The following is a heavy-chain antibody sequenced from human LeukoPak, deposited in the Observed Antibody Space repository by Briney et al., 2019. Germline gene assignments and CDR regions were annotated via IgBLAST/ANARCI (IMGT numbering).Heavy chain of an antibody. D-gene: IGHD3-22*01. J-gene: IGHJ5*02. CDR1: GFTFSSYA. CDR3: ATVTYYYDSSGFPVP. Sequence: PGGSLRLSCAASGFTFSSYAMSWVRQAPGKGLEWVPAISGSGGSTYYADSVKGRFTISRDNSKNTLYLQMNSLRAEDTAVYYCATVTYYYDSSGFPVPWGQGTLVTVSS. V-gene: IGHV3-23*01. CDR2: ISGSGGST.